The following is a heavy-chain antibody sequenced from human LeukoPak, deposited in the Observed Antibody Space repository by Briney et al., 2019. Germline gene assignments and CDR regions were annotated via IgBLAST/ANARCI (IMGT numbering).Heavy chain of an antibody. V-gene: IGHV3-20*04. CDR1: GFTFDDNG. J-gene: IGHJ4*02. D-gene: IGHD6-13*01. CDR3: ARGSGIAAAAPDY. Sequence: GSLRLSCAASGFTFDDNGMSWVRQAPGKGLEWVSGINWNGGSTGYADSVKGRFTISRDNSKNTLYLQMNSLRAEDTAVYYCARGSGIAAAAPDYWGQGTLVTVSS. CDR2: INWNGGST.